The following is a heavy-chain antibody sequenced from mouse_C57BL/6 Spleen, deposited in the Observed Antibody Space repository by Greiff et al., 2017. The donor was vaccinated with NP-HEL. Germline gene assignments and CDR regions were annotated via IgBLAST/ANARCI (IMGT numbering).Heavy chain of an antibody. CDR2: IYPGSGST. J-gene: IGHJ4*01. Sequence: VQLQQSGAELVKPGASVKMSCKASGYTFTSYWITWVKQRPGQGLEWIGDIYPGSGSTNYNEKFKSKATLTLDTSSSTAYMQLSSLTSEDSAVYYCARENEAQATFYYAMDYWGQGPSVTVSS. D-gene: IGHD3-2*02. CDR1: GYTFTSYW. CDR3: ARENEAQATFYYAMDY. V-gene: IGHV1-55*01.